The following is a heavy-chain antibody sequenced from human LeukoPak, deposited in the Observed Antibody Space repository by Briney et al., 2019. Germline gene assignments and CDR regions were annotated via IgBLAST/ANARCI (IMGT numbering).Heavy chain of an antibody. J-gene: IGHJ6*03. CDR1: GGSFSGYY. CDR3: ARLRAAAGTYYYYMDV. CDR2: INHSGST. D-gene: IGHD6-13*01. V-gene: IGHV4-34*01. Sequence: PSETLSLTCAVYGGSFSGYYWSWIRQPPGKGLEWIGEINHSGSTNYNPSLKSRVTISVDTSKNKFSLKLSSVTAADTAVYYCARLRAAAGTYYYYMDVWGKGTTVTISS.